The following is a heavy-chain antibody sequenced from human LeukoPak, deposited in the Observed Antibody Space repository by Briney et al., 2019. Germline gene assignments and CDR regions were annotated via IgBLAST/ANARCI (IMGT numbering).Heavy chain of an antibody. CDR2: IIPIFGTA. V-gene: IGHV1-69*13. D-gene: IGHD2-15*01. CDR3: TTETTNCSGGSCYSGPFDY. J-gene: IGHJ4*02. Sequence: SVKVSCKASGYTFTGYYMHWVRQAPGQGLEWMGGIIPIFGTANYAQKFQGRVTITADESTSTAYMELSSLRSEDTAVYYCTTETTNCSGGSCYSGPFDYWGQGTLVTVSS. CDR1: GYTFTGYY.